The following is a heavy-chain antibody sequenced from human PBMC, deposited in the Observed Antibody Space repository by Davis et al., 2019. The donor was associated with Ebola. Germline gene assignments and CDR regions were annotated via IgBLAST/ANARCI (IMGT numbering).Heavy chain of an antibody. V-gene: IGHV4-31*03. Sequence: SETLSLTCTVSGGSISSGGYYWSWIRQHPGKGLEWIGYIYYSGSTYYNPSLKSRVTISVDTSKNQFSLKLSSVTAADTAVYYCARAGGTGSNYDDSGSLGGPFDHWGQGALVTVSS. CDR3: ARAGGTGSNYDDSGSLGGPFDH. CDR2: IYYSGST. CDR1: GGSISSGGYY. D-gene: IGHD3-22*01. J-gene: IGHJ4*02.